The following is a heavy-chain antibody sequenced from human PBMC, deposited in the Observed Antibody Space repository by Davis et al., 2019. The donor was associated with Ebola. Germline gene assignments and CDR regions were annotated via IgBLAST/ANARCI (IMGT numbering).Heavy chain of an antibody. D-gene: IGHD6-19*01. CDR2: INPNSGGT. CDR3: ARDRIYSSGNDY. V-gene: IGHV1-2*02. Sequence: ASVKVSCKASGYTFTGYYMHWVRQAPGQGLEWMGWINPNSGGTNYAQKFQGRVTITRDTSASTAYMELSSLRSEDTAVYYCARDRIYSSGNDYWGQGTLVTVSS. J-gene: IGHJ4*02. CDR1: GYTFTGYY.